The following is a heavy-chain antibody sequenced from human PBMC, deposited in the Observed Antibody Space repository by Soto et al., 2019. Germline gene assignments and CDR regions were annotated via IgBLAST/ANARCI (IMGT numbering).Heavy chain of an antibody. CDR3: ARGRSTTVTYFDY. Sequence: EVQLVESGGGLVQPGGSLRLSCAASGCTVSSNYMSWVRQAPGKGLEWVSVIYSGGSTYYADSVKGRFTISRDNSKNTLYLQMNSLRAEDTAVYYCARGRSTTVTYFDYWGQGTLVTVSS. D-gene: IGHD4-17*01. V-gene: IGHV3-66*01. CDR2: IYSGGST. J-gene: IGHJ4*02. CDR1: GCTVSSNY.